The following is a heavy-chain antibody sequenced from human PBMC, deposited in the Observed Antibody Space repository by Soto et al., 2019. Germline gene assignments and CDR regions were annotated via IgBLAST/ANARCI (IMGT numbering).Heavy chain of an antibody. Sequence: ASVKVSCKASGYTFTSYYMHWVRQAPGQGLEWMGIINPSGGSTSYAQKFQGRVTMTRDTSTSTVYMELSSLRSEDTAVYYCARVAGGCCVWPQDFDDWGRGTLVTVSS. CDR2: INPSGGST. J-gene: IGHJ4*01. CDR3: ARVAGGCCVWPQDFDD. V-gene: IGHV1-46*01. D-gene: IGHD2-15*01. CDR1: GYTFTSYY.